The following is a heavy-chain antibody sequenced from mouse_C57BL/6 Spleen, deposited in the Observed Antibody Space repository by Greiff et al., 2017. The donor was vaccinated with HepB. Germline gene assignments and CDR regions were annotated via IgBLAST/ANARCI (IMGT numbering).Heavy chain of an antibody. CDR2: ISSGSSTI. CDR1: GFTFSDYG. D-gene: IGHD1-1*01. J-gene: IGHJ4*01. CDR3: ARRNYYGSEGYAMDY. V-gene: IGHV5-17*01. Sequence: EVHLVESGGGLVKPGGSLKLSCAASGFTFSDYGMHWVRQAPEKGLEWVAYISSGSSTIYYADTVKGRFTISRDNAKNTLFLQMTSLRSEDTAMYYCARRNYYGSEGYAMDYWGQGTSVTVSS.